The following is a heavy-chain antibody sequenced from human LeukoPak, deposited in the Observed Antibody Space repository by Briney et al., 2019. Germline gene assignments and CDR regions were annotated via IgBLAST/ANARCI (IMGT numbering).Heavy chain of an antibody. V-gene: IGHV4-4*02. CDR1: GGSISSSNW. D-gene: IGHD4-17*01. Sequence: SGTLSLTCAVSGGSISSSNWWSWVRQPPGKELEWIGEIYHSGSSIYNPSLKSRVTISVDKSKNQVSLRLTSVTAADTAVYYCARRPTVTTQFDYWGQGTLVTVSS. CDR3: ARRPTVTTQFDY. J-gene: IGHJ4*02. CDR2: IYHSGSS.